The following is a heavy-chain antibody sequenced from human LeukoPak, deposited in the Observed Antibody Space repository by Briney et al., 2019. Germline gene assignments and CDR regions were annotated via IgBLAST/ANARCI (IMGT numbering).Heavy chain of an antibody. Sequence: PGGSLRLSCAASGFTFSSYAMSWVRQAPGKGLEWASGISGSGGSTYSADSVKGRFTISRDNSKNTLYLQMNSLRADDTAVYYCAKDHAGYSSGWSYFDYWGQGTLVTVSS. V-gene: IGHV3-23*01. CDR2: ISGSGGST. D-gene: IGHD6-19*01. CDR1: GFTFSSYA. J-gene: IGHJ4*02. CDR3: AKDHAGYSSGWSYFDY.